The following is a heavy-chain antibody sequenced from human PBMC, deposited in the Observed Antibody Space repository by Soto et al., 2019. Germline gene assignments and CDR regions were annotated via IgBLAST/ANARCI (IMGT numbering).Heavy chain of an antibody. J-gene: IGHJ4*02. Sequence: GASVKVSCKASGYTFTGYYMHWVRQAPGQGLEWMGWINPNSGGTNYAQKFQGWVTMTRDTSISTAYMELSRLRSDDTAVYYCARGSDSSGWYVDYWGQGTLVTVSS. D-gene: IGHD6-19*01. CDR3: ARGSDSSGWYVDY. V-gene: IGHV1-2*04. CDR1: GYTFTGYY. CDR2: INPNSGGT.